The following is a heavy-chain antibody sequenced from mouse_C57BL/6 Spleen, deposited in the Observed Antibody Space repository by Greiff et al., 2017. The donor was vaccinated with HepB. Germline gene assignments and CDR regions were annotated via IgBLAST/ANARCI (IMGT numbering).Heavy chain of an antibody. CDR3: ARSRYYYGSSPYFDY. CDR2: INPSTGGT. CDR1: GYSFTGYY. V-gene: IGHV1-42*01. Sequence: VQLKESGPELVKPGASVKISCKASGYSFTGYYMNWVKQSPEKSLEWIGEINPSTGGTTYNQKFKAKATLTVDKSSSTAYMQLKSLTSEDSAVYYCARSRYYYGSSPYFDYWGQGTTLTVSS. J-gene: IGHJ2*01. D-gene: IGHD1-1*01.